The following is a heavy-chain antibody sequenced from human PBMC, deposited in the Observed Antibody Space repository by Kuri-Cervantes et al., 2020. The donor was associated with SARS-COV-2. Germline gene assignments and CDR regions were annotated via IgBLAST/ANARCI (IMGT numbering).Heavy chain of an antibody. Sequence: GKSLKISCAASGFTFSSYAMSWVRQAPGKGLEWVSAISGSGGSTYYADSVKGRFTISRDNSKNTLYLQMNSLRAEDTAVYYCAKVESQVEDDYVGDYWGYFDYWGQGTLVTVSS. CDR2: ISGSGGST. J-gene: IGHJ4*02. D-gene: IGHD4-17*01. CDR3: AKVESQVEDDYVGDYWGYFDY. V-gene: IGHV3-23*01. CDR1: GFTFSSYA.